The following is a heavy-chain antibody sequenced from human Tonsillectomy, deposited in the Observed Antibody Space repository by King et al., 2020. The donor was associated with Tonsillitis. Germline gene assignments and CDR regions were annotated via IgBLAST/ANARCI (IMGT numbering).Heavy chain of an antibody. CDR2: INPKSGGT. J-gene: IGHJ4*02. CDR3: ARATYGAYGTGLLAY. Sequence: QLVQSGAEVKKPGASVKVSCKASGYTFTGFYIHWVRQAPGHGLEWMGWINPKSGGTNYAQKFQGRVTMTRDTSISTAYMELSRLRSDDPAVYYCARATYGAYGTGLLAYWGQGNLVTVPP. D-gene: IGHD4-17*01. CDR1: GYTFTGFY. V-gene: IGHV1-2*02.